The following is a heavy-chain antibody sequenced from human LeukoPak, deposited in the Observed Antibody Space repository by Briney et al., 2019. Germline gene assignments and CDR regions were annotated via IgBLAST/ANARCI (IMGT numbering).Heavy chain of an antibody. CDR1: GFTFSTYG. V-gene: IGHV3-33*01. D-gene: IGHD1-26*01. J-gene: IGHJ4*02. CDR2: IWYDGSNG. Sequence: TGRSLRLSRAASGFTFSTYGMHWVRQAQGKGLEWVALIWYDGSNGNYADSVKGRFTISRDNSRNTLYLQMNSLRGEDTAVYYCARGGLTIAEATTSWYLDYWGQGTLVTVSS. CDR3: ARGGLTIAEATTSWYLDY.